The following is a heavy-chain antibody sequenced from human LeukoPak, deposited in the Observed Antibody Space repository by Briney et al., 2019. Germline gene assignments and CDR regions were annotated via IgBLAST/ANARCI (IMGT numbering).Heavy chain of an antibody. CDR1: GFTFNDYG. V-gene: IGHV3-23*01. CDR2: ISDTAIST. CDR3: ARGSGVGATYYFDY. Sequence: PGGSLRLSCAASGFTFNDYGMSWVRQAPGKGLEWVSTISDTAISTYYADSVKGRFTISRDNSKNTLYLQMNSLRAEDTAVYYCARGSGVGATYYFDYWGQGTLVTVSS. D-gene: IGHD1-26*01. J-gene: IGHJ4*02.